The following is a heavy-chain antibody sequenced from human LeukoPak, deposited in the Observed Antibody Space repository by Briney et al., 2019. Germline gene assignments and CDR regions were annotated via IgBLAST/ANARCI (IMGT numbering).Heavy chain of an antibody. CDR2: INPSGGST. CDR1: GYSFTTYY. Sequence: ASVKVSCKASGYSFTTYYIHWVRQAPGQGLEWMGIINPSGGSTTYAQKFQGRVTMTRDTSATTVYMELSSLRSEDTAVYYCARPALVNDALDIWGRGTMVTVSS. J-gene: IGHJ3*02. CDR3: ARPALVNDALDI. D-gene: IGHD4-23*01. V-gene: IGHV1-46*01.